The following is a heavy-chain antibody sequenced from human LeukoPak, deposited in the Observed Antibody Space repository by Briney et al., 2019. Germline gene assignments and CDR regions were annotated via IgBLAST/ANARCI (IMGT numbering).Heavy chain of an antibody. D-gene: IGHD3-3*01. V-gene: IGHV3-30-3*01. CDR2: ISYDGSNK. CDR1: GFTFSSYA. CDR3: ARDGESEGDYDVYYYYMDV. J-gene: IGHJ6*03. Sequence: GRSLRLSCAASGFTFSSYAMHWVRQAPGKGLEWVAVISYDGSNKYYADSVKGRFTISRDNSKNTLYLQMSSLRADDTAVYYCARDGESEGDYDVYYYYMDVWGKGTTVTVSS.